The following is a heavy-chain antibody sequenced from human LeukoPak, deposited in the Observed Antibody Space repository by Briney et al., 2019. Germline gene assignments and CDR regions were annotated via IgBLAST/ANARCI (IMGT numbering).Heavy chain of an antibody. CDR3: ARDSLAAALGPNWFDP. CDR2: ISYDGSNK. D-gene: IGHD6-13*01. CDR1: GFIFSSYS. Sequence: PGGSLRLSCAASGFIFSSYSMQWVRQAPGKGLEWVAIISYDGSNKFYGDSVKGRFTISRDNAKNSLYLQMNSLRAEDTAVYYCARDSLAAALGPNWFDPWGQGTLVTVSS. J-gene: IGHJ5*02. V-gene: IGHV3-30*03.